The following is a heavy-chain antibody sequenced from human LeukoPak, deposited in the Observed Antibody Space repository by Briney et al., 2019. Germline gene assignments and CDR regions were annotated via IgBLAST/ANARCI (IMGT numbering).Heavy chain of an antibody. CDR1: GFTFSSYG. J-gene: IGHJ5*02. D-gene: IGHD1-26*01. CDR3: ARDPSPYSGSYYRA. V-gene: IGHV3-33*01. CDR2: IWYDGSNK. Sequence: QPGGSLRLSCAASGFTFSSYGMHWVRQAPGKGLEWVAVIWYDGSNKYYADSVKGRFTISRDNSKNTLYLQMNSLRDEDTAVYYCARDPSPYSGSYYRAWGQGTLVTVSS.